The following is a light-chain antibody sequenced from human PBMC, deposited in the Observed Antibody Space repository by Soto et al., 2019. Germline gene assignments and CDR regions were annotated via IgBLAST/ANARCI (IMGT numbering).Light chain of an antibody. CDR3: QQRSDWPLT. CDR2: EAS. Sequence: EIVLTQSPATLSLSPGERATLSCRASQSVRSYLAWYQQKPGQAPRLLIYEASNSATGIPSRFSGSGSWTNFTLTIISLEQEDFAVEYCQQRSDWPLTFGGGTKVELK. J-gene: IGKJ4*02. V-gene: IGKV3-11*01. CDR1: QSVRSY.